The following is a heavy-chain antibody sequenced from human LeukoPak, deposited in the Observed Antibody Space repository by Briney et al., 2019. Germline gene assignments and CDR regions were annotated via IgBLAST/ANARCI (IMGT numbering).Heavy chain of an antibody. CDR2: IYYSGST. Sequence: SETLSLTCTVSGGSISSGDYYWSWIRQPPGKGLEWIGYIYYSGSTYYNPSLKSRVTISVDTSKNQFSLKLSSVTAADTAVYYCARERLVRGLDIWGQGTMVTASS. D-gene: IGHD3-9*01. CDR3: ARERLVRGLDI. CDR1: GGSISSGDYY. J-gene: IGHJ3*02. V-gene: IGHV4-30-4*08.